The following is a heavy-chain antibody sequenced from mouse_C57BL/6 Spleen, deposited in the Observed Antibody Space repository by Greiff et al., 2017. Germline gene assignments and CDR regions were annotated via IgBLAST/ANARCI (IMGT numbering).Heavy chain of an antibody. V-gene: IGHV1-81*01. J-gene: IGHJ1*03. CDR1: GYTFTSYG. D-gene: IGHD1-1*01. Sequence: QVQLQQSGAELARPGASVKLSCKASGYTFTSYGISWVKQRTGQGLEWIGEIYPRSGNTYYNEKFKGKATLTADKSSSTAYMELRSLTSEDSAVYFWARGSLYGSSYWYFDVWGTGTTVTVSS. CDR2: IYPRSGNT. CDR3: ARGSLYGSSYWYFDV.